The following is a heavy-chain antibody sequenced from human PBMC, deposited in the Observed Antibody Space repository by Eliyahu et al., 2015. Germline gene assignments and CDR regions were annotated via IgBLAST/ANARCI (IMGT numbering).Heavy chain of an antibody. CDR1: GDSVPSAGGA. CDR2: RYHMSKXYT. Sequence: QVQLQQSGPGLLKPSQTLSLTCAISGDSVPSAGGAWTWXRXSPSRGFXWLGRRYHMSKXYTDYAVSVXRXLTINADTSRNQFSLHLISVTPEDTAVYYCARDPVEGLVVGFQFDNWGQGSQVTVSS. J-gene: IGHJ5*02. D-gene: IGHD3-22*01. V-gene: IGHV6-1*01. CDR3: ARDPVEGLVVGFQFDN.